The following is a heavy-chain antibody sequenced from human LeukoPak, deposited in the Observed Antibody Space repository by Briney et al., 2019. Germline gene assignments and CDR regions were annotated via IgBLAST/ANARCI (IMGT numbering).Heavy chain of an antibody. D-gene: IGHD2-15*01. V-gene: IGHV1-2*02. J-gene: IGHJ5*02. CDR2: INPNSGGR. CDR1: GYTFTRYY. Sequence: ASVKVSCKASGYTFTRYYMNWVRQAPGQGQEWMGWINPNSGGRNYEQKFQGRGTMTRDTAISTAYMDLTRLRSDDTAVYYCAIVVLAATPFWFDPWGQGTLLTVPS. CDR3: AIVVLAATPFWFDP.